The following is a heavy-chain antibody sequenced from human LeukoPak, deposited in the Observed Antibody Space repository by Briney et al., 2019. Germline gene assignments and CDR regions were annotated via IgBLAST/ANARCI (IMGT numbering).Heavy chain of an antibody. D-gene: IGHD1-26*01. CDR1: GGSISSYY. J-gene: IGHJ4*02. V-gene: IGHV4-59*01. CDR2: IYYSGST. Sequence: PSETLSLTCSVSGGSISSYYWSWIRQPPGKGLEWIGYIYYSGSTSYNPSLKSRVTISVDTSKNQFSLKLSSVTAADTAVYYCARGYSGSYGRFDYWGQGTLVTVSS. CDR3: ARGYSGSYGRFDY.